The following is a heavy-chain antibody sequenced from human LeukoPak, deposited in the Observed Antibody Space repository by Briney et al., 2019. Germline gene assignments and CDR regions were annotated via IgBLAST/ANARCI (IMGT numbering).Heavy chain of an antibody. CDR1: GGSISSYY. V-gene: IGHV4-59*01. J-gene: IGHJ4*02. Sequence: SETLSLTCTVSGGSISSYYWSWIRQPPGKGLEWIGYIYYSGSTNYNPSLKSRVTISVDTSKNQFSLKLSSVTAADTAVYYCARGRSWSSPFLDYWGQGTLVTVSS. D-gene: IGHD6-13*01. CDR3: ARGRSWSSPFLDY. CDR2: IYYSGST.